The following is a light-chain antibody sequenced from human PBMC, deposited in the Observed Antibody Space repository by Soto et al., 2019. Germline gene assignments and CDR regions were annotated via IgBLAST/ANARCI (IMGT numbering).Light chain of an antibody. CDR2: GAS. CDR1: QSVSSN. J-gene: IGKJ1*01. Sequence: IVMTQSPATLSVSPGERATLSCRASQSVSSNLAWYQQKPGQAPRLPIYGASTRATGIPARFSGSGSGTEFTLTISSLQSEDFAVYYCQQYNNWLTWTFGQGTKVDIK. V-gene: IGKV3-15*01. CDR3: QQYNNWLTWT.